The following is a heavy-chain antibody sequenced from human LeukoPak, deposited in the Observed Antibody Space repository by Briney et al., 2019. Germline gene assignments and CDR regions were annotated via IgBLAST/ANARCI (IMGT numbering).Heavy chain of an antibody. Sequence: SETLSLTCAVSGGSISSSNWWSWVRQPPGKGLEWIGEIYHSGSTNYNPSLKSRVTISVDKSKNQSSLKLSSVTAADTAVYYCARDPIVVVPASTDYYYYGMDVWGQGTTVTVSS. V-gene: IGHV4-4*02. CDR3: ARDPIVVVPASTDYYYYGMDV. J-gene: IGHJ6*02. D-gene: IGHD2-2*01. CDR2: IYHSGST. CDR1: GGSISSSNW.